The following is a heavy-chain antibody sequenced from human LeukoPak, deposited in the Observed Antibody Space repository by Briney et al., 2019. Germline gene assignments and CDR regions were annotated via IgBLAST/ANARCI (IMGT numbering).Heavy chain of an antibody. D-gene: IGHD2-2*03. Sequence: PGGSLRLSCAASGFTFSSYAMHWVRQAPGKGLEWVAVISYDGSNKYYADSVKSRFTISRDNSKNTLYLQMNSLRAEDTAVYYCASLDIVVVPADPYYFDYWGQGTLVTVSS. CDR3: ASLDIVVVPADPYYFDY. CDR2: ISYDGSNK. V-gene: IGHV3-30-3*01. J-gene: IGHJ4*02. CDR1: GFTFSSYA.